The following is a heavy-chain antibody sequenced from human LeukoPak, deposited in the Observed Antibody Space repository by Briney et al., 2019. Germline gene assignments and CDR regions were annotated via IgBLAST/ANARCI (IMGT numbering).Heavy chain of an antibody. CDR2: ISSSSSYI. CDR1: GFTFSSYS. V-gene: IGHV3-21*01. CDR3: ARDLYSSIAAAGQYNWFDP. D-gene: IGHD6-13*01. J-gene: IGHJ5*02. Sequence: GGSLRLSCAASGFTFSSYSMNWVRQAPGKGLEWVSSISSSSSYIYYADSVKGRFTISRDNAKNSLYLQMNSLRAEDTAVYYCARDLYSSIAAAGQYNWFDPWGQGTLVTVSS.